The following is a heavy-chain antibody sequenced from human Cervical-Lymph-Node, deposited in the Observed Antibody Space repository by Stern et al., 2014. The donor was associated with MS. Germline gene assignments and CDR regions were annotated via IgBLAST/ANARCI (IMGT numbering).Heavy chain of an antibody. V-gene: IGHV3-48*01. Sequence: VQLVESGGGLVQPGGSLRLSCAASGFTFSNYSMNWVRQAPGKGLEWVSYISSGSNTIYYADSVKGRFTISRDNAKNSLYLQMNSLRAEDTAVYYCARERRWLQFFMDVWGQGTTVTVSS. CDR2: ISSGSNTI. CDR3: ARERRWLQFFMDV. J-gene: IGHJ6*02. D-gene: IGHD5-24*01. CDR1: GFTFSNYS.